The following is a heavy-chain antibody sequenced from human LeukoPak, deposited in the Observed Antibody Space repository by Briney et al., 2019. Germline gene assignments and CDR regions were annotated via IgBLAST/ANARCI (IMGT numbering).Heavy chain of an antibody. V-gene: IGHV3-7*01. CDR3: AREGLWATGFDY. Sequence: GGSVRLSCAASGFTFSIYWMSWVRQAPGKGLEWVANIKQDGSEKYYVDSVKGRFTISRDNAKNSLYLQMNSLRAEDTAVYYCAREGLWATGFDYWGQGTLVTVSS. D-gene: IGHD1-26*01. CDR2: IKQDGSEK. J-gene: IGHJ4*02. CDR1: GFTFSIYW.